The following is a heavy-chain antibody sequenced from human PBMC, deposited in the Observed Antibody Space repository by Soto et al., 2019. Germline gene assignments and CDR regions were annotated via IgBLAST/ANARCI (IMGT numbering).Heavy chain of an antibody. D-gene: IGHD1-1*01. Sequence: GGSLRLSCEASGFTFSNYTMHWVRQSPGRGLEWVAVIWYDGSNKYYADSVKGRFTISRDNSKNTLYLQMNSLRAEDTAVYYCARGLSTQLERLNWFDPWGQGALVTVSS. CDR2: IWYDGSNK. CDR3: ARGLSTQLERLNWFDP. V-gene: IGHV3-33*08. J-gene: IGHJ5*02. CDR1: GFTFSNYT.